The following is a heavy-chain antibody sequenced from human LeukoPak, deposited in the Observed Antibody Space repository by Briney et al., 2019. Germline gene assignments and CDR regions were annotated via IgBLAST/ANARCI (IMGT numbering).Heavy chain of an antibody. V-gene: IGHV3-53*01. CDR1: GFAVSSNH. Sequence: LSCAASGFAVSSNHMSWVRQAPGKGLEWVAIIYRGDNTYYADSVKGRFTISRDNSENTLYLQMNSLRGEDTAVYYCARGAEAGPFYFASWGQGTLVTVSS. J-gene: IGHJ4*02. CDR2: IYRGDNT. CDR3: ARGAEAGPFYFAS. D-gene: IGHD6-19*01.